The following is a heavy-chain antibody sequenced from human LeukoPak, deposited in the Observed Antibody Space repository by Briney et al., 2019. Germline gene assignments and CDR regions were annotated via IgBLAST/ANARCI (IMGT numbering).Heavy chain of an antibody. Sequence: GGSLRLSCAASGFTFSSYAMSWVRQAPGKGLEWVSAISGSGGSTYYADSVKGRFTISRDNSKNTLYLQMNSLRAEDTAVYYCAKDKIPSKHILTVYYSSWFAPWGQGTLVTVSS. CDR2: ISGSGGST. J-gene: IGHJ5*02. CDR3: AKDKIPSKHILTVYYSSWFAP. V-gene: IGHV3-23*01. CDR1: GFTFSSYA. D-gene: IGHD3-9*01.